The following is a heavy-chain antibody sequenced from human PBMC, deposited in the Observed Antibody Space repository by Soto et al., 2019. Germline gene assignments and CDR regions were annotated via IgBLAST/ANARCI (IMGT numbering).Heavy chain of an antibody. J-gene: IGHJ4*02. D-gene: IGHD3-10*01. CDR2: INAGDDNT. Sequence: GASVKVSCKASGYTFTNYVMHWVRQAPGQRLEWMGSINAGDDNTKYSQKFQGRVTITTDTSASTAYMELSSLRSDDTAVYYCARDRSYYSDYWGQGTLVTVSS. CDR1: GYTFTNYV. CDR3: ARDRSYYSDY. V-gene: IGHV1-3*01.